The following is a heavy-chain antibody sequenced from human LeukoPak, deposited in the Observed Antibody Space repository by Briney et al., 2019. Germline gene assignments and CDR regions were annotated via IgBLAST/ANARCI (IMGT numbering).Heavy chain of an antibody. V-gene: IGHV3-23*01. CDR1: GFTFSNYA. Sequence: GGSLRLSCAASGFTFSNYAMSWVRHAPGKGLEWVSAISGTGGSTYYADSVKGRFTISRDNSNNTLYLQMNSLRVEDTAIYYCAKAPPGYSSYALPANWGQGTLVTVS. CDR2: ISGTGGST. CDR3: AKAPPGYSSYALPAN. D-gene: IGHD5-12*01. J-gene: IGHJ4*02.